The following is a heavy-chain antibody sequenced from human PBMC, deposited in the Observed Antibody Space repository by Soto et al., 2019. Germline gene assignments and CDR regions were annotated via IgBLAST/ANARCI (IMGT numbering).Heavy chain of an antibody. J-gene: IGHJ5*02. Sequence: GGSLRLSCAASGFTFSSYWMHWVRQAPGKGLVWVSRINSDGSSTSYADSVKGRFTISRDNAKNTLYLQMNSLRAEDTAVYYCARARGTMIVVVTHNWFDPWGQGTLVT. D-gene: IGHD3-22*01. CDR2: INSDGSST. V-gene: IGHV3-74*01. CDR1: GFTFSSYW. CDR3: ARARGTMIVVVTHNWFDP.